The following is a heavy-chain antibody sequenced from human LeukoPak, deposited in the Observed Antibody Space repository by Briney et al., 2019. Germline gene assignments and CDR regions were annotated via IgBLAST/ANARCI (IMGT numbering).Heavy chain of an antibody. CDR3: AKGAYPGDSSPTGDDY. J-gene: IGHJ4*02. CDR1: GFTFSSYA. V-gene: IGHV3-23*01. CDR2: ISGTGGGT. Sequence: GGSLRLSCAASGFTFSSYAMSWPRLAPGKGLAWVSTISGTGGGTWYPDSVKGRFTISRDNSKNTLWLHMTSLRAEDTAIYYCAKGAYPGDSSPTGDDYWGPGTLVTVSS. D-gene: IGHD2-21*01.